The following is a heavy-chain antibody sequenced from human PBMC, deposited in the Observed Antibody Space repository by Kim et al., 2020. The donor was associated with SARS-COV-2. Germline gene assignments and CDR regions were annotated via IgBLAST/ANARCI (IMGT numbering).Heavy chain of an antibody. J-gene: IGHJ6*02. CDR3: TIEGDYYGMDV. V-gene: IGHV3-73*01. CDR1: GFTFSGSG. CDR2: IRSKVNSYAT. Sequence: GGSLRLSCAASGFTFSGSGMHWVRQASGKGLEWVGRIRSKVNSYATAYAASVKGRFTIPRDDSKNMAYLQMNSLKTEDTAVYYCTIEGDYYGMDVWGQGTTVTVSS.